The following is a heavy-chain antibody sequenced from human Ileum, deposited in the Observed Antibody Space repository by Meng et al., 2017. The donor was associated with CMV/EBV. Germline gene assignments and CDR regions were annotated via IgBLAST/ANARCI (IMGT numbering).Heavy chain of an antibody. V-gene: IGHV4-61*08. Sequence: SETLSLTCTVSGDSVNTRDYYWTWVRQSPGNTLEWIGYMYSSGTANYNPSLVSRLTISVDTSKNLISLSLTSVTAVVTATYYCASVNARIPGALKDWGQGVLVTVSS. CDR2: MYSSGTA. D-gene: IGHD4/OR15-4a*01. J-gene: IGHJ4*02. CDR3: ASVNARIPGALKD. CDR1: GDSVNTRDYY.